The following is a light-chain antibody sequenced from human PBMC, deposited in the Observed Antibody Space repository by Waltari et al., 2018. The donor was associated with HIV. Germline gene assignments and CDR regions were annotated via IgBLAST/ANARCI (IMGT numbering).Light chain of an antibody. Sequence: VLTQSPDSLAVSLGERATINCTSSTSVLYNSDNKNYLAWYQQKPGQPPNLLISWASTRESGVPDRFSGSGSGTDFTLTISSLQAEDVAIYYCQQYHTSWTFGQGTKVEIK. CDR2: WAS. V-gene: IGKV4-1*01. CDR3: QQYHTSWT. J-gene: IGKJ1*01. CDR1: TSVLYNSDNKNY.